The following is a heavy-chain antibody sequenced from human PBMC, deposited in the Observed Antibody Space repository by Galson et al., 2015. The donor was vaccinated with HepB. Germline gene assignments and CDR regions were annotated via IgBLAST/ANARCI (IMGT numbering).Heavy chain of an antibody. Sequence: SLRLSCATSGFTFSSYSMNWDRQAPGKGLEWVSYISISASTIYYADPVKGRFTISRDNAQNSLYLQMNSLRGKDTAVYYCARDVFGNYFQDYWGQGTLVTVSS. D-gene: IGHD3-3*01. CDR2: ISISASTI. CDR1: GFTFSSYS. J-gene: IGHJ4*02. V-gene: IGHV3-48*01. CDR3: ARDVFGNYFQDY.